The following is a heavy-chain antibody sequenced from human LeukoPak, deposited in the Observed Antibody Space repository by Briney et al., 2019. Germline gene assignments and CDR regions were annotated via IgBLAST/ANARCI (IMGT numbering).Heavy chain of an antibody. J-gene: IGHJ4*02. Sequence: GGSLRLSCAASGFTFSSYWMHWVRQAPGKGLEWVAFIRYDGSNKYYADSVKGRFTISRDNSKNTLYLQMNSLRAEDTAVYYCAKSGYYYGSGSRDYFDYWGQGTLVTVSS. CDR2: IRYDGSNK. CDR3: AKSGYYYGSGSRDYFDY. V-gene: IGHV3-30*02. D-gene: IGHD3-10*01. CDR1: GFTFSSYW.